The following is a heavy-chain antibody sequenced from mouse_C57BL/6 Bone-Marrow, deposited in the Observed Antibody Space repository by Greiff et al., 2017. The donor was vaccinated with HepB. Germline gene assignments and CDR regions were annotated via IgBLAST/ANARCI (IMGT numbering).Heavy chain of an antibody. J-gene: IGHJ3*01. CDR1: GYTFTSYW. D-gene: IGHD2-5*01. V-gene: IGHV1-55*01. Sequence: QVHVKQPGAELVKPGASVKMSCKASGYTFTSYWITWVKQRPGQGLEWIGDIYPGSGSTNYNEKFKSKATLTVDTSSSTAYMQLSSLTSEDSAVYYCARGDYSNPWFAYWGQGTLVTVSA. CDR3: ARGDYSNPWFAY. CDR2: IYPGSGST.